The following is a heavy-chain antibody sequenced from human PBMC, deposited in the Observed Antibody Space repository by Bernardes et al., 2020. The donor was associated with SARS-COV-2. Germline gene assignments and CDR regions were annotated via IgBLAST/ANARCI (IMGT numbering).Heavy chain of an antibody. V-gene: IGHV4-61*02. CDR3: ARVFGYSYGSTYYGMDV. CDR2: IYTSGST. CDR1: GGSISSGSYY. Sequence: SETLSLTCTVSGGSISSGSYYWSWLRQPAGKGLEWIGRIYTSGSTNYNPSLKSRVTISVDTSKNQFSLKLSSVTAADTAVYYCARVFGYSYGSTYYGMDVWGQGTTVTVSS. J-gene: IGHJ6*02. D-gene: IGHD5-18*01.